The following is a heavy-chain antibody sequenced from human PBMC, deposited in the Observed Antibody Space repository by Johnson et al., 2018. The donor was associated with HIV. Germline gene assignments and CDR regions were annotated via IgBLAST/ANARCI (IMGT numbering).Heavy chain of an antibody. CDR3: ARAINDAFDI. J-gene: IGHJ3*02. Sequence: MLLVESGGGVVQPGRSLRLSCAASGFTFSHAWMSWVRQAPGKGLAWVGRVKSKTAGGTIDYAAAVKGRFIISRDDSNNTLYLQMHSLRAEDTAVYFCARAINDAFDIWGQGTMVTVSP. CDR2: VKSKTAGGTI. CDR1: GFTFSHAW. V-gene: IGHV3-15*01.